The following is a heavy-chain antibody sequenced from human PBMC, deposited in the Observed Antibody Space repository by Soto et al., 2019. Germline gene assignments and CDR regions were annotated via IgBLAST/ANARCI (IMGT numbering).Heavy chain of an antibody. D-gene: IGHD3-10*01. CDR1: GSTFNEYA. CDR3: AKDTVGGYYGSGSPFDY. CDR2: ISWNSGSI. J-gene: IGHJ4*02. Sequence: EVQLVESGGGLVQPGRSLRLSCAVSGSTFNEYAMHWLRQAPGKGLEWVSGISWNSGSIGYADSVKGRFTISRDNAKNSLYLQMNSLRAEDTALYYCAKDTVGGYYGSGSPFDYWGQGTLVTVSS. V-gene: IGHV3-9*01.